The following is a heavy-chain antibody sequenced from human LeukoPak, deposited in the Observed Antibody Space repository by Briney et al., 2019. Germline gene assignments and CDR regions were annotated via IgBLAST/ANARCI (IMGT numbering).Heavy chain of an antibody. CDR1: GGSISSGGYY. CDR2: IYYSGST. J-gene: IGHJ6*02. CDR3: ARAKRYSSSWYEGMDV. V-gene: IGHV4-61*08. D-gene: IGHD6-13*01. Sequence: ASETLSLTCTVSGGSISSGGYYWSWIRQHPGKGLEWIGYIYYSGSTNYNPSLKSRVTISVDTSKNQFSLKLSSVTAADTAVYYCARAKRYSSSWYEGMDVWGQGTTVTVSS.